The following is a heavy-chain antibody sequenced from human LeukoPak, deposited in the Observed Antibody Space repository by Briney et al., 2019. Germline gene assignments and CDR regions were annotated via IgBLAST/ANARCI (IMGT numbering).Heavy chain of an antibody. D-gene: IGHD3-10*01. CDR3: VGLTMLRGGITTFFV. CDR2: IYYSGST. J-gene: IGHJ4*02. V-gene: IGHV4-39*01. Sequence: SETLSLTCTVSGASINRSTYYWGWIRQPPGKGLEWIASIYYSGSTYYNPSLKSRISISVDTSKNQFSLKLSSVTAADTAVYYCVGLTMLRGGITTFFVWGQGILVTVSS. CDR1: GASINRSTYY.